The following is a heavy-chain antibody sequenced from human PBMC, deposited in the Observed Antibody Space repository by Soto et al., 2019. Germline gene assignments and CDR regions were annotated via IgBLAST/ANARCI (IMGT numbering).Heavy chain of an antibody. J-gene: IGHJ6*02. CDR1: GFTFSSYA. V-gene: IGHV3-23*01. CDR3: AVNSGYDYGYYYGMDV. D-gene: IGHD5-12*01. CDR2: ISGSGGST. Sequence: GGSLRLSCAASGFTFSSYAMSWVRQAPGKGLEWVSAISGSGGSTYYADSVKGRFTISRDNSKNTLYLQMNSLRAEDTAVYYCAVNSGYDYGYYYGMDVWGQGXTVTVSS.